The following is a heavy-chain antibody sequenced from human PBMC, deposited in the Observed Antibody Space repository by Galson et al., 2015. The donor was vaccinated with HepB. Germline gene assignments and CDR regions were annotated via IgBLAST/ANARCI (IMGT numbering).Heavy chain of an antibody. Sequence: SLRLSCAASGFTLSSYWMSWVRQAPGKGLEWVANIKQDGSEKYYVDSVKGRFSISRDNAKNSLYLQMNSLRAEDTAVYYCACPGILSPWALQHWGQGTLVTVSS. D-gene: IGHD6-13*01. CDR3: ACPGILSPWALQH. J-gene: IGHJ1*01. V-gene: IGHV3-7*03. CDR1: GFTLSSYW. CDR2: IKQDGSEK.